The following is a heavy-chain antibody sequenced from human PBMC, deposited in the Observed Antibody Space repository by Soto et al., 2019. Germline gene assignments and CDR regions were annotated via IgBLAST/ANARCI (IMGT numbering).Heavy chain of an antibody. CDR2: IYSSGTT. Sequence: SETLSLTCTVSGISIDNYYCSWMRQSAGKGLEWIGRIYSSGTTNYNPSLKSRVTMSVDMSKSQFSLNVRSVTAADTAVYYCVRDVGGSGWFAPWGQGTLVTVSS. CDR3: VRDVGGSGWFAP. V-gene: IGHV4-4*07. J-gene: IGHJ5*02. CDR1: GISIDNYY.